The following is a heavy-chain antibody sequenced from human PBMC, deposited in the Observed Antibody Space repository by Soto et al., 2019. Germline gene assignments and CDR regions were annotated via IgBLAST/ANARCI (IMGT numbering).Heavy chain of an antibody. D-gene: IGHD6-19*01. J-gene: IGHJ2*01. CDR1: GDSISSSNW. CDR2: IFHSGST. V-gene: IGHV4-4*02. CDR3: ARRGSGLYWYFDL. Sequence: QVQLQESGPGLVKPSGTLSLTCAVSGDSISSSNWWSWVRQPPGKGLEWIGEIFHSGSTTYNPSLKSRVXXSXDXFQNQFSLNLSSVTAADTAVYYCARRGSGLYWYFDLWGRGTLVTVSS.